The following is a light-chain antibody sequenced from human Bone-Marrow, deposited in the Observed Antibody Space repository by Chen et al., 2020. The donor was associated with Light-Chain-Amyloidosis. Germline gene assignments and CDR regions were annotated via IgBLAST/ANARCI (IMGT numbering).Light chain of an antibody. Sequence: QSALTQPASVSGSPGQSITISCTGTSSDVGGDNHVSWYQQHPDKAPSLMIYEVTNRPSWVPDRFSGSKASNTASLTISGLQTEDEADYFCSSYTITDTLVFGSGTRVTFL. V-gene: IGLV2-14*01. CDR3: SSYTITDTLV. CDR2: EVT. CDR1: SSDVGGDNH. J-gene: IGLJ1*01.